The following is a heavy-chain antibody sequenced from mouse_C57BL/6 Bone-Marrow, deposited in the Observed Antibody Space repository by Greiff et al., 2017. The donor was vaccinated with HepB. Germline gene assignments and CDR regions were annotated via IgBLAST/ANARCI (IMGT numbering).Heavy chain of an antibody. Sequence: EVMLVESGAELVRPGASVKLSCTASGFNIKDDYMHWVKQRPEQGLEWIGWIDPENGDTEYASKFQGKATITADTSSNTAYLQLSSLTSEDTAVYYCTSIVTTYYFDYWGQGTTLTVSS. CDR2: IDPENGDT. D-gene: IGHD2-5*01. V-gene: IGHV14-4*01. CDR3: TSIVTTYYFDY. J-gene: IGHJ2*01. CDR1: GFNIKDDY.